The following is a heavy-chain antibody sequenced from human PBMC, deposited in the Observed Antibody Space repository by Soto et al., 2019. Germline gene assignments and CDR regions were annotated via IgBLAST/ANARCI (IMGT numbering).Heavy chain of an antibody. V-gene: IGHV3-48*01. CDR1: GFTFSSYS. Sequence: EVQLVESGGGLVQPGGSLRLSCAASGFTFSSYSMNWVRQAPGKGLEWVSYISSSSSTIYYADSVKGRFTISRDNAKNSLYLQMNSLRAEDTAVYYCARGVNWNYDGLPRFDPWGQGTLVTVSS. J-gene: IGHJ5*02. CDR3: ARGVNWNYDGLPRFDP. CDR2: ISSSSSTI. D-gene: IGHD1-7*01.